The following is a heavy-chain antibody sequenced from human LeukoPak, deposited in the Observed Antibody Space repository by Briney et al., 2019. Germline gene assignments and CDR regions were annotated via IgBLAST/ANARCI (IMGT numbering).Heavy chain of an antibody. CDR1: GFTFSNAW. CDR3: TTEVDTALVDYYGMDV. V-gene: IGHV3-15*01. J-gene: IGHJ6*02. D-gene: IGHD5-18*01. CDR2: IKSKTDGGTT. Sequence: GGSLRLSCAASGFTFSNAWMSWVRQAPGKGLEWVGRIKSKTDGGTTDYAAPVKGRFTISRDDSKNTLYLQMNSLKTEDTAVYYCTTEVDTALVDYYGMDVWGQGTTVTVSS.